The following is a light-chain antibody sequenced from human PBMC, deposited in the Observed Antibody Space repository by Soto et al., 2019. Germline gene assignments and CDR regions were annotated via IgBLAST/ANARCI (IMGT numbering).Light chain of an antibody. CDR1: QNVNNS. J-gene: IGKJ1*01. Sequence: DIQMTESPSCLSASVGDRVTITCQASQNVNNSLNWYQQKPGRAPKLLIYDASNLEAGVPSRFRGSGSGTDFTFTISRLQPEDIATYYCQQYDTYWTFGQGTKVDI. CDR2: DAS. CDR3: QQYDTYWT. V-gene: IGKV1-33*01.